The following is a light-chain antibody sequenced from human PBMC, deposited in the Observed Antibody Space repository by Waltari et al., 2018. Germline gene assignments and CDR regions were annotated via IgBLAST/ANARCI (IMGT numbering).Light chain of an antibody. V-gene: IGKV2-28*01. CDR2: LGS. CDR3: MQALQTPLT. Sequence: DIVMTQSPLSLPVPPGEPASISCRSSQSLLHRNGYNYLDWYLQKPGQSPQLLIYLGSYRAFGVLDRCSGCGSGTDFTLKISRVEAEDVGVYYCMQALQTPLTFGQGTRLEIK. CDR1: QSLLHRNGYNY. J-gene: IGKJ5*01.